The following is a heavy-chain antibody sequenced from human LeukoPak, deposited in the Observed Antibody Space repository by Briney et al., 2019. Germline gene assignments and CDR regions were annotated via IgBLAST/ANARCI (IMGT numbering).Heavy chain of an antibody. CDR3: VSLSGYDEGDLDY. CDR1: GVTFSSDS. Sequence: GGSLRLSCAASGVTFSSDSMNWVRQAPGKGLEWVSSISSSSTYIFYADSVKGRFTISRDNAKNSLYLQMNSLRAEDTAVYYCVSLSGYDEGDLDYWGQGTLVTVSS. CDR2: ISSSSTYI. D-gene: IGHD5-12*01. J-gene: IGHJ4*02. V-gene: IGHV3-21*01.